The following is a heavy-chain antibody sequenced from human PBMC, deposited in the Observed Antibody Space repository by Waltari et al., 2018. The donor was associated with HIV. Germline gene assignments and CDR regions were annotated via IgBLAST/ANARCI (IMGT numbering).Heavy chain of an antibody. V-gene: IGHV4-59*01. CDR3: ARLGVANWFDP. Sequence: QVQLQESGPGLVKPSETLSLTCNVSGGSISSYYWRWIRQPPGKGLEWIGYIYNTGTTNYNPSLKSRATISVDTSKNQLSLELVSVTAADTAIYHCARLGVANWFDPWGQGTLVTVSS. J-gene: IGHJ5*02. CDR2: IYNTGTT. CDR1: GGSISSYY.